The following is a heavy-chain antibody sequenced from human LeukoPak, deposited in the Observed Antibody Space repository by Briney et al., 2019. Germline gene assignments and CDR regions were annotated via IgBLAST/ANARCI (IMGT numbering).Heavy chain of an antibody. CDR3: AGLEGRYSTDWFYFFDY. D-gene: IGHD6-19*01. Sequence: SGTLSLTCIVSGGSISSLNLWSWLRQPPGKGLEWIGEMYLGGTTNFNPSLKSRVTILIDKSKNQLSLQLTSVTAANTAVYYCAGLEGRYSTDWFYFFDYWGQGALVTVSS. J-gene: IGHJ4*02. CDR1: GGSISSLNL. V-gene: IGHV4-4*02. CDR2: MYLGGTT.